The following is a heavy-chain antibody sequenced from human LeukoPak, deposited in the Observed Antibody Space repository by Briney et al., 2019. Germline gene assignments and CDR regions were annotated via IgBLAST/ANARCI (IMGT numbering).Heavy chain of an antibody. CDR1: GFTFSDYY. CDR2: ISPSDSHK. Sequence: GGSLRLSCAASGFTFSDYYMSWIRQAPGKGLEWVSYISPSDSHKCDADSVKGRFTVSRDNAKNLLYLQMNSLRGEDTAVYYCARGHHNLDVWGQGTTVTVSS. CDR3: ARGHHNLDV. V-gene: IGHV3-11*01. D-gene: IGHD1-14*01. J-gene: IGHJ6*02.